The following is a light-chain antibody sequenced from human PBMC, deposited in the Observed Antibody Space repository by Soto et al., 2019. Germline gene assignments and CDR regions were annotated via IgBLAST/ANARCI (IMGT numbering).Light chain of an antibody. CDR3: TSFTTTNIWV. Sequence: QSVLTQPASVSGSPGQSITISCTGTNSDVGGYNYVSWYQQHPGKVPKLMICEVSNRPSGVSSRFSGSKSGNTASLTISGLRAEDEADYYCTSFTTTNIWVFGGGTKVTVL. CDR2: EVS. V-gene: IGLV2-14*01. CDR1: NSDVGGYNY. J-gene: IGLJ3*02.